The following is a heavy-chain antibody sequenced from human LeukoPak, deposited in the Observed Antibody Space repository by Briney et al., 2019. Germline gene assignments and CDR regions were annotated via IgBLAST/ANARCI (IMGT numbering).Heavy chain of an antibody. CDR3: ARESANYIVVVVAANYYGMDV. CDR1: GFTFSSYS. V-gene: IGHV3-48*01. CDR2: ISSSSSTI. Sequence: GGSPRLSCAASGFTFSSYSMNWVRQAPGKGLEWVSYISSSSSTIYYADSVKGRFTISRDNAKNSLYLQMHSLRAEDTAVYYCARESANYIVVVVAANYYGMDVWGQGTTVTVSS. J-gene: IGHJ6*02. D-gene: IGHD2-15*01.